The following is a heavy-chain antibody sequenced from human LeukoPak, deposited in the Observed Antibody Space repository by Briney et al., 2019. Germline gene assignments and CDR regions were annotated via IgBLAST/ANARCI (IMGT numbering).Heavy chain of an antibody. CDR1: GFTFSYYS. CDR3: AREDLQAFDI. J-gene: IGHJ3*02. V-gene: IGHV3-21*01. Sequence: GGSLRLSCAASGFTFSYYSMTWVRQAPGKGLEWVSSISSSSSYIYYADSVKGRFTISRDNAKNSLYLQMNSLRAEDTAVYYCAREDLQAFDIWGQGTMVTVSS. CDR2: ISSSSSYI. D-gene: IGHD5-24*01.